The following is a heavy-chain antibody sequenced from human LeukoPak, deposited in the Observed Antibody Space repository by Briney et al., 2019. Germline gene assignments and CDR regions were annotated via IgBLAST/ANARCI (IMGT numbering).Heavy chain of an antibody. CDR3: ARDRDSSGYYYVINDY. V-gene: IGHV1-18*01. Sequence: ASVKVSCKVSGYTLTELSMHWVRQAPGQGLEWMGWISAYNGNTNYAQKLQGRVTMTTDTSTSTAYMELRSLRSDDTAVYYCARDRDSSGYYYVINDYWGQGTLVTVSS. D-gene: IGHD3-22*01. CDR2: ISAYNGNT. CDR1: GYTLTELS. J-gene: IGHJ4*02.